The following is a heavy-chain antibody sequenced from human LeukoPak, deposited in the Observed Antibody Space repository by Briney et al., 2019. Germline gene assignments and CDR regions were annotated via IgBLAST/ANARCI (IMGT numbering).Heavy chain of an antibody. V-gene: IGHV4-59*08. D-gene: IGHD1-7*01. J-gene: IGHJ4*02. CDR1: GGSITSYY. Sequence: SETLSLTCTVSGGSITSYYWSWMRQPPGQGLEWIGYIYYSGRTNYNPSLKSRVTISLDTSKNQFSLKLSSVTAADTAVYYCASTEWNYARWGQGTLVTVSS. CDR2: IYYSGRT. CDR3: ASTEWNYAR.